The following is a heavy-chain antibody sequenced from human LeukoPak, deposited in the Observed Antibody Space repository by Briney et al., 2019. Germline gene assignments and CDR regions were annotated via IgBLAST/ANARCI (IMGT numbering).Heavy chain of an antibody. CDR2: IYTSGST. J-gene: IGHJ6*03. D-gene: IGHD3-3*01. CDR1: GGSISSGSYY. Sequence: SETLSLTCTVSGGSISSGSYYWGWIRQPAGKGLEWIGRIYTSGSTNYNPSLKSRVTMSVDTSKNQFSLKLSYVTAADTAVYYCARVDVFGVVSSDYYYYYMDVWGKGTTVTVSS. V-gene: IGHV4-61*02. CDR3: ARVDVFGVVSSDYYYYYMDV.